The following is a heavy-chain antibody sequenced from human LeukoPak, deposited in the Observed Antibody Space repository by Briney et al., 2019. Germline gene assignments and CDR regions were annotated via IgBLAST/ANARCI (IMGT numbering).Heavy chain of an antibody. CDR2: ISGSGDNT. V-gene: IGHV3-23*01. Sequence: GGSLRLSCAASGFTFSSYAMHWVRQAPGKGLEWVSAISGSGDNTYYADSVKGRFTISRDNSKNTLFLQMNSLRAEDTAVYYSAKRLRTSYSDTSGYYLCDYWGQGTLVTVSS. CDR1: GFTFSSYA. CDR3: AKRLRTSYSDTSGYYLCDY. D-gene: IGHD3-22*01. J-gene: IGHJ4*02.